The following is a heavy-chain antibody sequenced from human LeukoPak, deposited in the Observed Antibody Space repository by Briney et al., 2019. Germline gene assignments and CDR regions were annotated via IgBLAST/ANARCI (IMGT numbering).Heavy chain of an antibody. J-gene: IGHJ4*02. CDR3: AIDEPNYAPYDFDY. Sequence: PGGSLRLSXAASRFTFCNAWMNWVRQAPGKGLEWVGRIKSKADGETTDYAAPVKGRFTISRDDSNNMVYLQMNSLKIEDTAVYYCAIDEPNYAPYDFDYWGQGTLVTVSS. CDR1: RFTFCNAW. CDR2: IKSKADGETT. V-gene: IGHV3-15*01. D-gene: IGHD3-16*01.